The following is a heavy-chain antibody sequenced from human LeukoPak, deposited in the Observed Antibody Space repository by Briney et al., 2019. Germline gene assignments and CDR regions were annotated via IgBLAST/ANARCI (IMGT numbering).Heavy chain of an antibody. CDR3: TRCPSYFYFHMDV. J-gene: IGHJ6*03. V-gene: IGHV4-4*08. CDR1: GGSFSDAY. CDR2: ISPTGST. Sequence: PSETLSLTYTVSGGSFSDAYWTWIRQSPGKGLEWIGYISPTGSTIYNPSLRSRVSISVDTSKSQFSLTLSSVTAEDTAVYYCTRCPSYFYFHMDVWGKGTSVTVSS.